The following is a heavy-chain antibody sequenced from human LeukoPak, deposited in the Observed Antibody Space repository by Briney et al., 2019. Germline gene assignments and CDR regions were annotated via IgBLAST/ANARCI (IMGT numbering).Heavy chain of an antibody. Sequence: PGGSLRLSCAASGFTFSSYAMSWVRQAPGKGLEWVSAISGSGGSTYYADSVKGRFTISRDNSKNTLYLQMTRLRAADTAVYYCAKAPYGGTVGYFDYWGQGTLVTVSS. CDR3: AKAPYGGTVGYFDY. CDR2: ISGSGGST. CDR1: GFTFSSYA. J-gene: IGHJ4*02. D-gene: IGHD4/OR15-4a*01. V-gene: IGHV3-23*01.